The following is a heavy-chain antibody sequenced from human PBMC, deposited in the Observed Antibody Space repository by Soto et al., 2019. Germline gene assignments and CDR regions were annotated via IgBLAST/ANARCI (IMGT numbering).Heavy chain of an antibody. J-gene: IGHJ4*02. V-gene: IGHV3-30-3*01. Sequence: GGSLRLSCAASGFTFSSYAMHWVRQAPGKGLEWVAVISYDGSNKYYADSVKGRFTISRDNSKNTLYLQMNSLRAEDTAVYYCARPHSSSWPYFDYWGQGTLVTVSS. CDR2: ISYDGSNK. CDR1: GFTFSSYA. D-gene: IGHD6-13*01. CDR3: ARPHSSSWPYFDY.